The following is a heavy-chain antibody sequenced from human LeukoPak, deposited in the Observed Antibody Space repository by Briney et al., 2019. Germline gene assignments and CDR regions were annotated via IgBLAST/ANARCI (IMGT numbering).Heavy chain of an antibody. CDR3: GGGPKAGGPHHDLDV. D-gene: IGHD2-15*01. V-gene: IGHV1-18*01. J-gene: IGHJ6*02. CDR1: GYTFTSYG. Sequence: GASVKVSCKASGYTFTSYGISWGRQAPGQGLERMGWVSAYSGDTNYAQKFHSRATMTTETSTSTAYMGQMSLRSADKAVLYYGGGPKAGGPHHDLDVSGRGTTVTVSS. CDR2: VSAYSGDT.